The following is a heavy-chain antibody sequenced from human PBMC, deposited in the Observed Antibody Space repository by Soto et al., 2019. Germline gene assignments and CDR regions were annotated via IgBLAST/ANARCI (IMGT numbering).Heavy chain of an antibody. Sequence: SETLSLTCTVSGGSISSGGYYWSWIRQHPGKGLEWIGYIYYSGSTYYNPSLKSRVTISVDTSKNQFSLKLSSVTAADTAVYYCARRRGLLWFGELYEIDYWGQGTLVTVSS. CDR1: GGSISSGGYY. CDR3: ARRRGLLWFGELYEIDY. V-gene: IGHV4-31*03. J-gene: IGHJ4*02. D-gene: IGHD3-10*01. CDR2: IYYSGST.